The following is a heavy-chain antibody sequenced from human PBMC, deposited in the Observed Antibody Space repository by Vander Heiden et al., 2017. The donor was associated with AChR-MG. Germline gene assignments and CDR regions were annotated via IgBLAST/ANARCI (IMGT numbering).Heavy chain of an antibody. CDR2: ISSSGAAT. CDR3: AKTFFYGSGTLDFPLFGLDV. CDR1: GSHNFAHFA. V-gene: IGHV3-23*01. J-gene: IGHJ6*02. D-gene: IGHD3-10*01. Sequence: EAQLLESGGGLVQPGESLRLSCSAPGSHNFAHFAINWVRQAPGRGLEWVSLISSSGAATYYADSVKGRFTISRDNSKNTLSLHVNSLRADDTAVYYCAKTFFYGSGTLDFPLFGLDVWGQGTTVTVSS.